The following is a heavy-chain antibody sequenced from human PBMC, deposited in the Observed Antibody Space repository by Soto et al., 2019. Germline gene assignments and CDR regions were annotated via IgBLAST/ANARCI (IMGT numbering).Heavy chain of an antibody. CDR3: ARDSSGGSCYPGMDV. D-gene: IGHD2-15*01. Sequence: RRLSCAASGFNFNSYTINWVRQAPGKRLEWLSSISSSGYIFSTDSVRGRFTISRDNAKNSVYLQINSLRAEDTAVYFCARDSSGGSCYPGMDVWGQGTTVTVSS. V-gene: IGHV3-21*01. CDR2: ISSSGYI. CDR1: GFNFNSYT. J-gene: IGHJ6*02.